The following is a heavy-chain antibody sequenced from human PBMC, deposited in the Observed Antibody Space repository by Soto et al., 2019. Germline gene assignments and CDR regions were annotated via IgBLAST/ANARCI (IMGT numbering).Heavy chain of an antibody. V-gene: IGHV4-34*01. CDR1: GGSFSGYY. CDR3: ARGRELRYFAWPSRGPHIPFDY. Sequence: SETLSLTCAVYGGSFSGYYWSWIRQPPGKGLEWIGEINHSGSTNYNPSLKSRVAISVDTSKNQFSLKLSSVTAAGTAVYYCARGRELRYFAWPSRGPHIPFDYWGQGTLVTVSS. D-gene: IGHD3-9*01. J-gene: IGHJ4*02. CDR2: INHSGST.